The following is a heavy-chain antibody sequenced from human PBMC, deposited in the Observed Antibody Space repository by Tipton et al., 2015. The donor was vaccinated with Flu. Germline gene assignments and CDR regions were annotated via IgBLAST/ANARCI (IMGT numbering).Heavy chain of an antibody. CDR3: ARVDSIWGEQPKYFFDF. V-gene: IGHV1-8*01. J-gene: IGHJ4*02. CDR1: GYIFINYD. D-gene: IGHD3-16*01. Sequence: QLVQSGAEVRKPGASVKVSCKASGYIFINYDINRVRQATGQGLEWMGWMSPNTGNTGYAQKFQGKVTMTRDTSISTAYMELSSLTSEDTAVYFCARVDSIWGEQPKYFFDFWGQGTLVTVSS. CDR2: MSPNTGNT.